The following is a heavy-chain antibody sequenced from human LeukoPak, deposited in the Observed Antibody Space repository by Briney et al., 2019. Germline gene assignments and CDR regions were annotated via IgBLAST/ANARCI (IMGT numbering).Heavy chain of an antibody. CDR3: AREDYYDNWFDP. CDR1: GSSISSGSYY. D-gene: IGHD3-22*01. J-gene: IGHJ5*02. CDR2: IYTSGST. V-gene: IGHV4-61*02. Sequence: SETLSLTCTVSGSSISSGSYYWSWIRQPAGKGLEWIGRIYTSGSTNYNPSLKSRVTISVDTSKNQFSLKLSSVTAADTAVYYCAREDYYDNWFDPWGQGTLVTVSS.